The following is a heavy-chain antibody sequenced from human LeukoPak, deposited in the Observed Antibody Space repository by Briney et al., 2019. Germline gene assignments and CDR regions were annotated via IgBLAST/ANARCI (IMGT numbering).Heavy chain of an antibody. V-gene: IGHV1-69*05. CDR1: GGTFSSYA. Sequence: ASVKVSCKASGGTFSSYAISWVRQAPGQGLEWMGGIIPIFGTANYAQKFQGRVTITTDESTSTAYMELSSLRAEDTAVYYCVGGDQREDWGHGTLVTVSS. J-gene: IGHJ4*01. CDR3: VGGDQRED. CDR2: IIPIFGTA.